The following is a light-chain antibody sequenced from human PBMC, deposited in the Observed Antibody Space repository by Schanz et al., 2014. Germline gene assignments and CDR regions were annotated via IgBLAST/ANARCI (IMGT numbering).Light chain of an antibody. V-gene: IGKV3D-7*01. J-gene: IGKJ4*01. CDR2: GAS. CDR3: QQSYITPLT. Sequence: EIVLTQSPATLSLSPGERATLSCRASQSVSSSYLSWYQQKPGQAPRILIYGASSRATGIPDRFSGSGSGTDFTLTISSLQPEDFATYYCQQSYITPLTFGGGTKVEIK. CDR1: QSVSSSY.